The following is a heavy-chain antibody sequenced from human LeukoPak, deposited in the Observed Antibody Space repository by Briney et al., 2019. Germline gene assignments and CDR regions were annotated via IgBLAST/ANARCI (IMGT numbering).Heavy chain of an antibody. V-gene: IGHV3-30*02. CDR2: IHFDGSDT. Sequence: GGSLRLSCAASGFIFSNYDMHWVRQAPDKGLEWVAFIHFDGSDTYYTQSVKGRFTISRDDSKNTLYLQMNSLKTEGTAVYCAKDDAWLRFGEWSQGTLVTVSS. J-gene: IGHJ4*02. CDR3: AKDDAWLRFGE. D-gene: IGHD3-10*01. CDR1: GFIFSNYD.